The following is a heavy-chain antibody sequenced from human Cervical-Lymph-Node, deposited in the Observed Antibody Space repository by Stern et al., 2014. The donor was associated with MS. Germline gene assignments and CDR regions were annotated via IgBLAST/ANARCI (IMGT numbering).Heavy chain of an antibody. V-gene: IGHV5-51*03. Sequence: VQLLQPGAEVKKPGESLKISCKGSGYSFTSYWIAWVRQMPGKGLEWMGITYPGASDTRYSPSFQGQVTISAAKSISPAYLQWSSLKASDTAMYYCARLSSWYEDYWGQGTLVTVSS. CDR2: TYPGASDT. J-gene: IGHJ4*02. CDR3: ARLSSWYEDY. CDR1: GYSFTSYW. D-gene: IGHD6-13*01.